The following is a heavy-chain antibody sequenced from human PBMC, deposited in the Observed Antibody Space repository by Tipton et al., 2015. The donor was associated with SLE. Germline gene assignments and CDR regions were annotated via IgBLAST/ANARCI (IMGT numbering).Heavy chain of an antibody. V-gene: IGHV1-69*01. CDR1: GGTFSDYV. D-gene: IGHD5/OR15-5a*01. CDR2: ISPIFGTP. Sequence: QLVQSGAEVKRPGSSVKVSCKSSGGTFSDYVITWVRQAPGQGLEWLGGISPIFGTPNYSQKFQGRVTITADESTSTAYMELNSLRSEDTAVYYCAKRELGIYDPFDCWGQGTQVTVSS. CDR3: AKRELGIYDPFDC. J-gene: IGHJ4*02.